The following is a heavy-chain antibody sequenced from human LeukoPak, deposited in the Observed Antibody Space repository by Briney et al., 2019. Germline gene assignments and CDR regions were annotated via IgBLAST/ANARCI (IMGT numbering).Heavy chain of an antibody. CDR3: AKEGDMSTSCPHLDY. D-gene: IGHD2-2*01. J-gene: IGHJ4*02. CDR2: ISSGSSRI. CDR1: GFTFSSYN. Sequence: GGSLRLSCAASGFTFSSYNMNWVRQAPGKGLEWVSFISSGSSRIYYADSVKGRFTISRDNSKNTLYLQMNSLRAEDTAVYYCAKEGDMSTSCPHLDYWGQGTLVTVSS. V-gene: IGHV3-48*01.